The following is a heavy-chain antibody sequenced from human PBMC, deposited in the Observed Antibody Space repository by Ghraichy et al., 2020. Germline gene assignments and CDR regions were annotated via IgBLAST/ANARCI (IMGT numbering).Heavy chain of an antibody. V-gene: IGHV1-58*01. CDR2: IVLGSGKT. CDR3: AAVPNYDFLSGYDY. Sequence: SVKVSCKASLFTFSASAVQWVRQARGHRLEWIGGIVLGSGKTNYAQKFQGRVTIARDMSTSTAYMELSSLRPEDTAVYYCAAVPNYDFLSGYDYWGQGTLVTVSS. J-gene: IGHJ4*02. D-gene: IGHD3-3*01. CDR1: LFTFSASA.